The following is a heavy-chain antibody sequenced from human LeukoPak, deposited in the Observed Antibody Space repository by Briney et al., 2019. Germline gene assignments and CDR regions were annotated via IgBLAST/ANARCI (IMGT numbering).Heavy chain of an antibody. Sequence: GSSVKVSCKASGGTFSSYAISWVRQAPGQGLEWMGRIIPILGIANYAQKFQGRVTITADKSTSTAYMELSSLRSEDTAVYYCAKDPPRGVGAPIWGQGTMVTVSS. D-gene: IGHD1-26*01. CDR3: AKDPPRGVGAPI. CDR1: GGTFSSYA. J-gene: IGHJ3*02. CDR2: IIPILGIA. V-gene: IGHV1-69*04.